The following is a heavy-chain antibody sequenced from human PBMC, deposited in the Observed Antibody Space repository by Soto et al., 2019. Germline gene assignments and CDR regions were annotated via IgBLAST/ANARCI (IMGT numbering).Heavy chain of an antibody. Sequence: EVQLVESGGGLVQPGGSLRLSCAASGFTFTNFWMHWVRQAPGKGLVWVSRISIDGSSTNYADSVKGRFTISRDNAKNTLYLQMNSLRAEDTAVYYCAPGWLHNYWVQGTLVTVSS. D-gene: IGHD5-12*01. CDR3: APGWLHNY. V-gene: IGHV3-74*01. CDR2: ISIDGSST. CDR1: GFTFTNFW. J-gene: IGHJ4*02.